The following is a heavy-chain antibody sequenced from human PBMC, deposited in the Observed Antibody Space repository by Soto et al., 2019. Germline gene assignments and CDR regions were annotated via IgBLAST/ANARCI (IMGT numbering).Heavy chain of an antibody. J-gene: IGHJ4*02. CDR3: AHSVRDRLLLWFGEPFDY. V-gene: IGHV2-5*01. D-gene: IGHD3-10*01. Sequence: ESGPTLVNPTQTLTLTCTFSGFSLSTSGVGVGWIRQPPGKALEWLALIYWNDDKRYSPSLKSRLTITKDTSKNQVVLTMTNMDPVDTATYYCAHSVRDRLLLWFGEPFDYWGQGTLVTVSS. CDR1: GFSLSTSGVG. CDR2: IYWNDDK.